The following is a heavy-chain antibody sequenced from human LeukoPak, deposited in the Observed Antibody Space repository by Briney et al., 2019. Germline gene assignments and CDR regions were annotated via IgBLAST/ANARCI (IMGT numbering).Heavy chain of an antibody. J-gene: IGHJ4*02. V-gene: IGHV3-30*18. CDR2: ISYDGSNK. D-gene: IGHD2-21*02. CDR1: GFTFSTYG. CDR3: AKVFRAYCGGDCYSDLGY. Sequence: GGSLRLSCAASGFTFSTYGMHWVRQAPGKGLECVAVISYDGSNKYYADSVKGRFTISRDNSKNTLYLQMNSLRAEDTAVYYCAKVFRAYCGGDCYSDLGYWGQGTLVTVSS.